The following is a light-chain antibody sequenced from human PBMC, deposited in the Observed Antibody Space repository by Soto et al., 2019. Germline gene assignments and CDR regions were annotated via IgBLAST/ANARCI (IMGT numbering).Light chain of an antibody. V-gene: IGKV3-11*01. J-gene: IGKJ5*01. CDR2: EAS. CDR3: QHRYNWLIT. CDR1: QTVSSS. Sequence: EIVLTQSPGTLSLSPGERATLSCRASQTVSSSLAWYQQKPGQAPRLLIYEASNRATGIPARFSGSGSGADFTLTISSLEPEDFAVYYCQHRYNWLITFGQGTRLENK.